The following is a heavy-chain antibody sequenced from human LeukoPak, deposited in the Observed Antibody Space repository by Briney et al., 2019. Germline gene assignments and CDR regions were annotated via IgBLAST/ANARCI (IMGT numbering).Heavy chain of an antibody. Sequence: SETLSLTCTVSGGSISSYHWSWIRQPPGKGLEWIGHIYYFGSTNYNPSLKNRVTVSVDTSKSQFSLKLTSVTAADTAVYYCARRSYSSGYYLMDYWGQGTLVTVSS. CDR1: GGSISSYH. CDR2: IYYFGST. CDR3: ARRSYSSGYYLMDY. V-gene: IGHV4-59*01. D-gene: IGHD3-22*01. J-gene: IGHJ4*02.